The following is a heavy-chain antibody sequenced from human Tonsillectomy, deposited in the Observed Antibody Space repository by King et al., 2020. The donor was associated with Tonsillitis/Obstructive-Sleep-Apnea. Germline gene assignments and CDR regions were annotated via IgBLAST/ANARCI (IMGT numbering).Heavy chain of an antibody. J-gene: IGHJ6*02. V-gene: IGHV1-18*01. Sequence: QLVQSGAEVKKPGASVKVSCKASGYTFTSYVISWVRQAPGQGLEWMGWISAYNGNTNYAQKLQGRVTMTTDTSTSTAYMELRGLRSDDTAVYYCSRDPSYCSSTNCYGQAGYYYYYCMDVWGQGTTVTVSS. CDR1: GYTFTSYV. D-gene: IGHD2-2*01. CDR2: ISAYNGNT. CDR3: SRDPSYCSSTNCYGQAGYYYYYCMDV.